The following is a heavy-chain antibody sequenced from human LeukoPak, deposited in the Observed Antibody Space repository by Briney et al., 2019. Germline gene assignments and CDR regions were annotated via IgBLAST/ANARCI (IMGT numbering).Heavy chain of an antibody. J-gene: IGHJ4*02. V-gene: IGHV1-18*01. Sequence: ASVKVSCTASGYTFTSYGISWVRQAPGQGLEWMGWISTYNGHTNYARKVQGRVTMTTDTSTSTAYMELRSLRSDDTAVYYCAREGGRYCSGGSCYSSNGWYGGLNYWGQGTLVTVSS. D-gene: IGHD2-15*01. CDR2: ISTYNGHT. CDR1: GYTFTSYG. CDR3: AREGGRYCSGGSCYSSNGWYGGLNY.